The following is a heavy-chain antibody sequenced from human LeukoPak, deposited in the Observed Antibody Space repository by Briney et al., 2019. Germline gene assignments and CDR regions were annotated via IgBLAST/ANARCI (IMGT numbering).Heavy chain of an antibody. Sequence: SQTLSLTCTVSGVSISSDGYYWSWIRQHPGKGLEWIGYIYYSGSTYYNPSLKSRVTISVDTSKNQFYLKLSSVTAADKAVYYCARDTGIAARGIFDYWGQGTLVTVSS. CDR1: GVSISSDGYY. V-gene: IGHV4-31*03. J-gene: IGHJ4*02. CDR2: IYYSGST. D-gene: IGHD6-13*01. CDR3: ARDTGIAARGIFDY.